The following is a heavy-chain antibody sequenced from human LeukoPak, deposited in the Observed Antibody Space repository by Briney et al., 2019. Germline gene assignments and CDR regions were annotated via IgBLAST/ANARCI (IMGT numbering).Heavy chain of an antibody. J-gene: IGHJ4*02. CDR3: ARALTTLTYEGY. Sequence: GGSLRLSCAASGFTLSSYTMHWIRQAPGKGLEWVSSISGSNSYIFYADSVKGRFTVSRDNAKNSLYLQMNSLRAEDTAVYYCARALTTLTYEGYWGQGTLVTVSS. CDR1: GFTLSSYT. CDR2: ISGSNSYI. D-gene: IGHD1-1*01. V-gene: IGHV3-21*01.